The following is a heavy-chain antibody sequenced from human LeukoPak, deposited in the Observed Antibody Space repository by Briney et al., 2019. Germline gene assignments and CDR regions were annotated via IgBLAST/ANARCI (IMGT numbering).Heavy chain of an antibody. CDR3: ASASSHRIAAGGDY. V-gene: IGHV3-74*01. CDR2: INSDGSSR. D-gene: IGHD6-13*01. Sequence: PGGSLRLSCAASGFTFSNYWMHWVRQAPGKGLVWASRINSDGSSRNYADSVKGRFTISRDNAKNTVYLQMNSLRAEDTAVYYCASASSHRIAAGGDYWGQGTLVTVSS. J-gene: IGHJ4*02. CDR1: GFTFSNYW.